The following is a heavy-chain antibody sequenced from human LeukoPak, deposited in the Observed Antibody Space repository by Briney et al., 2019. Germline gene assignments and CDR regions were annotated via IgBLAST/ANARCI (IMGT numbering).Heavy chain of an antibody. Sequence: SETLSLTCAVYGGSFSGYYWSWIRQPPGKGLEWIGETNHSGSTNYNPSLKSRVTISVDTSKNQFSLKLSSVTAADTAVYYCARGYSGSYIDYWGQGTLVTVSS. CDR3: ARGYSGSYIDY. CDR1: GGSFSGYY. D-gene: IGHD1-26*01. J-gene: IGHJ4*02. CDR2: TNHSGST. V-gene: IGHV4-34*01.